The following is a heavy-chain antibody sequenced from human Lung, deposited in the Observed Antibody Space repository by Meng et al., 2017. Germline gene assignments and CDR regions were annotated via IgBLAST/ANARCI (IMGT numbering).Heavy chain of an antibody. J-gene: IGHJ4*02. CDR3: ASYGDFAFFGY. V-gene: IGHV1-46*03. CDR2: INPSDGIT. CDR1: GYTFTNYY. D-gene: IGHD4-17*01. Sequence: QVQLVQSGAEVKKPGASVKVSCKASGYTFTNYYRHWVRQAPGQGLEWMGMINPSDGITTYAQKLQGKVTMTRDTSTSTVYMELSSLRSEDTAVYYCASYGDFAFFGYWGQGSLVTVSS.